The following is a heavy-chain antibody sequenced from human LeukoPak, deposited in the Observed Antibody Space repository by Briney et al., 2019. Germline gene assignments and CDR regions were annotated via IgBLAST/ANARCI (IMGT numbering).Heavy chain of an antibody. CDR3: ARATVVVVVNWFDP. Sequence: GASVKVSCKASGYTFTGYYMHWVRQAPGQGLEWMGWINPNSGGTNYAQKFQGRVTMTRDTSISTAYMELSRLRSDDTAVYYCARATVVVVVNWFDPWGQGTLVTVSS. D-gene: IGHD3-22*01. CDR2: INPNSGGT. J-gene: IGHJ5*02. V-gene: IGHV1-2*02. CDR1: GYTFTGYY.